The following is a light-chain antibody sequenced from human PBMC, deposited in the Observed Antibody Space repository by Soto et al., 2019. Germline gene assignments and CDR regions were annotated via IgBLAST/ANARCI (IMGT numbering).Light chain of an antibody. CDR2: EVS. Sequence: QSVLTQPPSASGSPGQSVTISCTGTSSDVGGYNYVSWYQQHPGKAPKLIIYEVSQRPSGVSDRFSGSKSGNTASLTVSGLQAEDEADYYCGSYAGNNKXVFGTGTKVTVL. V-gene: IGLV2-8*01. CDR3: GSYAGNNKXV. CDR1: SSDVGGYNY. J-gene: IGLJ1*01.